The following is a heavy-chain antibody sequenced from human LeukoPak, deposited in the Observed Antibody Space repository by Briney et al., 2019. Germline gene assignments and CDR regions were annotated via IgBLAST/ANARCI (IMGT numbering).Heavy chain of an antibody. D-gene: IGHD2-2*02. CDR2: INPNSGGT. J-gene: IGHJ5*02. Sequence: ASVKVSCKASGYSFTGYYIHWVRQAPGQGLEWMGWINPNSGGTNYAQKLQGRVTMTRDTSISTAYMELSRLRSDDTGVYYCARGDIVVLPAGIPHNWFDPWGQGTLVTVSS. V-gene: IGHV1-2*02. CDR3: ARGDIVVLPAGIPHNWFDP. CDR1: GYSFTGYY.